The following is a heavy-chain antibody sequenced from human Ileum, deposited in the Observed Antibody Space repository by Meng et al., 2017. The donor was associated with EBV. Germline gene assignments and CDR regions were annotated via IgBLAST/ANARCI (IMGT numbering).Heavy chain of an antibody. CDR2: INTDNGET. J-gene: IGHJ4*02. Sequence: QVQLVQSGAEVKKPGASVKLSCKASGYTFTRYPIHWVRQAPGQRPEWMGWINTDNGETEFSQKFQDRVTITRDTSATTAYMELISLRSEDTAVYYCASRPGFNIGPFDFWGQGTLVTVSS. CDR1: GYTFTRYP. V-gene: IGHV1-3*04. D-gene: IGHD3/OR15-3a*01. CDR3: ASRPGFNIGPFDF.